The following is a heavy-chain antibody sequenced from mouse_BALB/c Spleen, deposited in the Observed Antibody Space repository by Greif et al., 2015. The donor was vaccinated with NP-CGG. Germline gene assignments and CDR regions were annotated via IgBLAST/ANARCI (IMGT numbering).Heavy chain of an antibody. CDR1: GFTFSSYA. V-gene: IGHV5-9-4*01. CDR2: ISSGGSYT. CDR3: SRDRYAMDY. J-gene: IGHJ4*01. Sequence: EVQGVESGGGLVKPGGSLKLSCAASGFTFSSYAMSWVRQSPEKRLEWVAEISSGGSYTYYPDTVTGRFTISRDNAKNALYLEMSSLRSEDTSMYYCSRDRYAMDYWGQGTSVTVSS.